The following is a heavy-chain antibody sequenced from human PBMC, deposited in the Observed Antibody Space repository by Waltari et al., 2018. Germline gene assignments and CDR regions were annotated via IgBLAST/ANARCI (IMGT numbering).Heavy chain of an antibody. CDR3: AAGITSWVVKAAHDAFDI. V-gene: IGHV1-58*02. CDR2: IVVGSGNT. J-gene: IGHJ3*02. CDR1: GFTFTSSA. Sequence: QMQLVQSGPEVKKPGTSVQFSCKASGFTFTSSAMQWVRQARGKRLEWIGWIVVGSGNTNYAQKFQERVTITRDMSTSTAYMELSSLRSEDTAVYYCAAGITSWVVKAAHDAFDIWGQGTMVTVSS. D-gene: IGHD2-2*01.